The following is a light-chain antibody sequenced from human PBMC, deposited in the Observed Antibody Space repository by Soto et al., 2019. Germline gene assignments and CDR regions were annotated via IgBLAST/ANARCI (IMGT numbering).Light chain of an antibody. V-gene: IGKV1-12*01. CDR1: QGVSSW. CDR2: EAS. CDR3: QQCNSYLIT. J-gene: IGKJ5*01. Sequence: DIEITQSPSSVPGSVVDRGTITCLASQGVSSWLAWYQQKPGKAPELLIYEASSLRGGVPSRFSGSGSGTEFTLTISSLQPDDFATYYCQQCNSYLITFGQGTRLEIK.